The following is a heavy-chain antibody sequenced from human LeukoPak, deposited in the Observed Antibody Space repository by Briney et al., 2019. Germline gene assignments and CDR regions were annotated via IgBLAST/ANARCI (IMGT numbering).Heavy chain of an antibody. CDR3: ARDGYNLGFIDY. CDR2: INSDGSST. J-gene: IGHJ4*02. D-gene: IGHD5-24*01. Sequence: GGSLRLSCAASGFTFSSYWMHWVRQAPGKGLVWVSRINSDGSSTSYADSVKGRFTISRDNAKITLYLQMNSLRAEDTAVYYCARDGYNLGFIDYWGQGTLVTVSS. V-gene: IGHV3-74*01. CDR1: GFTFSSYW.